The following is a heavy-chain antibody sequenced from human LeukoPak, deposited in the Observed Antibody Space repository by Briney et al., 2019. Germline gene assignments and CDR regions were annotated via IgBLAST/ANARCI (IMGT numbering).Heavy chain of an antibody. J-gene: IGHJ4*02. V-gene: IGHV3-23*01. CDR1: GFTYSNYA. Sequence: ARGSLRLACAASGFTYSNYAMNWVRQAPGKGLEWVSSISGSGGNTHYADSVKGRFTISRDNSKNTLYLQMNSLRAEDTAIYYCAKSMSRLYDWTDYWGQGTLVTVSS. CDR3: AKSMSRLYDWTDY. D-gene: IGHD3-16*01. CDR2: ISGSGGNT.